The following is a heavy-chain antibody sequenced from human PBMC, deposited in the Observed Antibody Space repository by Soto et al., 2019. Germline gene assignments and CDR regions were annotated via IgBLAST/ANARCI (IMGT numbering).Heavy chain of an antibody. V-gene: IGHV3-21*01. Sequence: PVGSLRLSCAASGFTFSSYSMNWVRQAPGKGLEWVSSISSSSSYIYYADSVKGRFTISRDNAKNSLYLQMNSLRAEDTAVYYCAGDRSGYYRDWFDPWGQGTLVTVSS. D-gene: IGHD3-3*01. CDR2: ISSSSSYI. CDR3: AGDRSGYYRDWFDP. CDR1: GFTFSSYS. J-gene: IGHJ5*02.